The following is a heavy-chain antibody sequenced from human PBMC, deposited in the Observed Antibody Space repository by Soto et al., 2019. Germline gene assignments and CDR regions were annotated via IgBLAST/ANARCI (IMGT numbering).Heavy chain of an antibody. CDR3: ARRAGTNYGHWLDS. J-gene: IGHJ5*01. D-gene: IGHD2-8*01. Sequence: PLRTPFLTLPVSVDSLTSFYLSLVPQPPGGGLEWIGYIHSSGTTKSNPSLKSRVTILVDTSKNQLSLDLRSVTTADTAVYYCARRAGTNYGHWLDSWGQGNLVTVSS. CDR1: VDSLTSFY. CDR2: IHSSGTT. V-gene: IGHV4-4*09.